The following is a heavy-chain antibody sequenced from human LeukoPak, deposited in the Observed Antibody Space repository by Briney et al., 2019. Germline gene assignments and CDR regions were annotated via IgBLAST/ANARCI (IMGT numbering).Heavy chain of an antibody. V-gene: IGHV3-23*01. CDR1: GFIFSSYA. CDR3: AKDCSGTRCYSNYFDN. CDR2: ISGGGGST. J-gene: IGHJ4*02. D-gene: IGHD2-15*01. Sequence: GGSLRLSCAASGFIFSSYAMSWVRQAPGKGLEWVSAISGGGGSTYYADSVKGRFTISRDNSKDTLSLQMNSLTAEDTAVYYCAKDCSGTRCYSNYFDNWGQETLVTVS.